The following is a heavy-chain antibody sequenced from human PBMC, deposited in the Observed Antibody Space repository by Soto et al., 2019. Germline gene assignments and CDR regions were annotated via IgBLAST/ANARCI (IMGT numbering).Heavy chain of an antibody. CDR1: GGSISSYD. J-gene: IGHJ6*03. Sequence: SETLSLTCSVSGGSISSYDWSWIRQPPGKGLEWIGDIYYSGSTNYNPSLKSRVTISVDTSKNQFSLKLSSVTAADTAVYYCARHRTDYYYYMDVWGKGTTVTVSS. V-gene: IGHV4-59*08. CDR3: ARHRTDYYYYMDV. D-gene: IGHD4-17*01. CDR2: IYYSGST.